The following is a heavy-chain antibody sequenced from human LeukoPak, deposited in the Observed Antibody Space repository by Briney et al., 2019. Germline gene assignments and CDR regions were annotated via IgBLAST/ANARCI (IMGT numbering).Heavy chain of an antibody. CDR3: ARDPRWTDYGDYWFDP. CDR1: GVSISSYY. CDR2: IYTSGST. Sequence: NSSETLSFTCTVSGVSISSYYWSWIRQPAGKGLEWVGRIYTSGSTNYNPTLKSRVTMSVDTSKNQFSLKLSSVTAADTAVYYCARDPRWTDYGDYWFDPWGQGTLGTVSS. J-gene: IGHJ5*02. V-gene: IGHV4-4*07. D-gene: IGHD4-17*01.